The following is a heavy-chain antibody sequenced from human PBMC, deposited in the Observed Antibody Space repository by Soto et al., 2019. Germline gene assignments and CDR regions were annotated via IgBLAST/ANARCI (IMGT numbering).Heavy chain of an antibody. Sequence: SETLSLTCTVSGGSVSSGSYYWSWIRQPPGKGLEWIGYIYYSGSTNYNPSLKSRVTISVDTSKNQFSLKLSSVTAADTAVYYCARDGYSSYFDYWGQGTLVTVSS. CDR3: ARDGYSSYFDY. D-gene: IGHD6-19*01. V-gene: IGHV4-61*01. CDR1: GGSVSSGSYY. J-gene: IGHJ4*02. CDR2: IYYSGST.